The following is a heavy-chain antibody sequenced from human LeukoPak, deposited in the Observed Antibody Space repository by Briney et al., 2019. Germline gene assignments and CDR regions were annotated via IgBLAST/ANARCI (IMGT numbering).Heavy chain of an antibody. CDR1: AGSINSSNW. Sequence: SETLSLTCAVSAGSINSSNWWSWVRQPPRKGLEWIGEIYHSGSTTYNPPLRSPVTISVYKSKNQFSLKLSSVTAADTAVYYCARDEVAVAGPYHYYYGMDVWGQGTTVTVSS. D-gene: IGHD6-19*01. CDR2: IYHSGST. CDR3: ARDEVAVAGPYHYYYGMDV. V-gene: IGHV4-4*02. J-gene: IGHJ6*02.